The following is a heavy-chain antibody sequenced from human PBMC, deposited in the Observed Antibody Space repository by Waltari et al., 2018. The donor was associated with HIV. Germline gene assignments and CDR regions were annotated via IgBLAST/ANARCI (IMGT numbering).Heavy chain of an antibody. CDR3: TRGFAAY. CDR2: IRSKFYGGTT. Sequence: EVQVVESGGGLVQTGRSLRVSCTTSGCTLGEKAISCVRQAQGKGLEWVGFIRSKFYGGTTEYAASVKGRFTISRDDSKNIAYLQMNSLRTEDTAVDYCTRGFAAYWGQGTLVTVSS. D-gene: IGHD6-25*01. V-gene: IGHV3-49*04. J-gene: IGHJ4*02. CDR1: GCTLGEKA.